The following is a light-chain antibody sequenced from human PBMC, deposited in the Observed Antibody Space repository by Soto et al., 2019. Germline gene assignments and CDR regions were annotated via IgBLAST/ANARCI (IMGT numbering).Light chain of an antibody. V-gene: IGKV1D-12*01. J-gene: IGKJ5*01. Sequence: DIQMTQSPSSVSASVGDRVTITCRASQGISSWLAWYQQKPGKAPRLLNYVTSNLQGGVPSRFSGSGSGTDFTLTISSLQPEDVATYYCQHANSFPVTFGQGTRLEIK. CDR1: QGISSW. CDR3: QHANSFPVT. CDR2: VTS.